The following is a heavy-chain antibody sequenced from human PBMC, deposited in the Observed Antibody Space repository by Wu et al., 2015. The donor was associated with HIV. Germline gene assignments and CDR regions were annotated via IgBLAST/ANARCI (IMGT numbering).Heavy chain of an antibody. Sequence: QVRLLQSGAEVKKPGSSVKVSCKASRDTFKRFAITWVRQAPGQGLECMGKITPVLGSTVYTQKFRDRVTITADESTSTSYMELSSLTSEDTAVYYCAREVGAMLANWFDPWGQGTQVIVSS. CDR3: AREVGAMLANWFDP. CDR2: ITPVLGST. J-gene: IGHJ5*02. CDR1: RDTFKRFA. V-gene: IGHV1-69*11. D-gene: IGHD3-10*01.